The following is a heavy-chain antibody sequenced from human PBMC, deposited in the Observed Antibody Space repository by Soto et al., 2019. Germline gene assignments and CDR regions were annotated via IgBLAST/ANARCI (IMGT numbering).Heavy chain of an antibody. J-gene: IGHJ4*02. D-gene: IGHD2-21*01. CDR2: IYYSGST. CDR1: GGSISSYY. Sequence: SETLSLTCTVSGGSISSYYWSWIRQPPGKGLEWIGYIYYSGSTNYNPSLKSRVTISVDTSKNQFSLKLSSVTAAATAVYYCAASFYCGGDCFGTFDSGGQGTLVTVPS. V-gene: IGHV4-59*01. CDR3: AASFYCGGDCFGTFDS.